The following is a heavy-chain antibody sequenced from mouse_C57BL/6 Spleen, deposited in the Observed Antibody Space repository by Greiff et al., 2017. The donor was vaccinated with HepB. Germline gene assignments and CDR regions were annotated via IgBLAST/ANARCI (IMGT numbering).Heavy chain of an antibody. CDR1: GFTFSDYY. CDR2: INYDGSST. V-gene: IGHV5-16*01. CDR3: ARDADDFYYFDY. J-gene: IGHJ2*01. D-gene: IGHD2-12*01. Sequence: EVQLVESEGGLVQPGSSMKLSCTASGFTFSDYYMAWVRQVPEKGLEWVANINYDGSSTYYLDSLKSRFIISRDNAKNILYLQMSSLKSEDTATYYCARDADDFYYFDYWGQGTTLTVSS.